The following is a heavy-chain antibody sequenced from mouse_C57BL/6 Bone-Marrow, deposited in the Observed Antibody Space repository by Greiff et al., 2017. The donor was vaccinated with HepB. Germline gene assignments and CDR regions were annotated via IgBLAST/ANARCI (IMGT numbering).Heavy chain of an antibody. CDR3: ARDQLYFDY. CDR2: ISYDGSN. D-gene: IGHD3-1*01. Sequence: VQLQQSGPGLVKPSQSLSLTCSVTGYSITSGYYWNWMRQFPGNKLAWMGYISYDGSNNYNPSLKNRISITRDTSKNQFFLKLNSVTTEDTATYYCARDQLYFDYWGQGTTLTVSS. CDR1: GYSITSGYY. V-gene: IGHV3-6*01. J-gene: IGHJ2*01.